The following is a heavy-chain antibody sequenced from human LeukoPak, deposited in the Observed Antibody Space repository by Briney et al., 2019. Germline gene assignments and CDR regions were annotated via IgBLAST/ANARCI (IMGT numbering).Heavy chain of an antibody. CDR1: GFTFSSYA. D-gene: IGHD1-14*01. CDR2: ISGSGDTT. CDR3: AKLPEEHLNLDY. J-gene: IGHJ4*02. V-gene: IGHV3-23*01. Sequence: PGGSLRLSCAASGFTFSSYAMSWVRQAPRKGLEWVSVISGSGDTTFYGDSVKGRFSISRDNSKNTLYLQVNSLRVEDTAVYYRAKLPEEHLNLDYWGQGTLVTVSS.